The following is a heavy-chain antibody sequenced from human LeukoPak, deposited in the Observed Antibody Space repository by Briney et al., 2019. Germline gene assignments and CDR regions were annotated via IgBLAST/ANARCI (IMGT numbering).Heavy chain of an antibody. D-gene: IGHD5-18*01. CDR2: ITAGNGNT. CDR1: GYTFSSYG. V-gene: IGHV1-18*01. J-gene: IGHJ3*02. Sequence: ASVKVSCKASGYTFSSYGIGWVRQAPSQGLEWMGWITAGNGNTNYAQKVQGRVTMTTDTSTSTAYMELRNLRSDDTAVYFCARDLARGYSYGYNAFDIWGQGTMVTVSS. CDR3: ARDLARGYSYGYNAFDI.